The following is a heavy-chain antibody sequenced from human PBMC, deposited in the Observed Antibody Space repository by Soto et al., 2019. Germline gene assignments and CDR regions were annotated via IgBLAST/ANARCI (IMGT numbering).Heavy chain of an antibody. Sequence: GGSLRLSCVASGFTLSSYAMSWVRQAPGKRLEWVSAISGSGGSTDYADSVKGRFTLSRDNSKNTLYLQMNSLRAEDTAVYYCAKDQAVVITYFDYWGQGALVTVSS. CDR2: ISGSGGST. J-gene: IGHJ4*02. V-gene: IGHV3-23*01. CDR1: GFTLSSYA. CDR3: AKDQAVVITYFDY. D-gene: IGHD3-22*01.